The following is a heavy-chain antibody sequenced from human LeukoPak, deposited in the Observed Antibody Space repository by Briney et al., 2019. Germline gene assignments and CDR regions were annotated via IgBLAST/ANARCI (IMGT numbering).Heavy chain of an antibody. CDR2: IYYSGST. V-gene: IGHV4-39*07. J-gene: IGHJ3*02. CDR1: GGSISSYY. Sequence: SETLSLTCTVSGGSISSYYWGWIRQPPGKGLEWIGSIYYSGSTYYNPSLKSRVTISVDTSKNQFSLKLSSVTAADTAVYYCAREFRIAAAGTGAFDIWGQGTMVTVSS. D-gene: IGHD6-13*01. CDR3: AREFRIAAAGTGAFDI.